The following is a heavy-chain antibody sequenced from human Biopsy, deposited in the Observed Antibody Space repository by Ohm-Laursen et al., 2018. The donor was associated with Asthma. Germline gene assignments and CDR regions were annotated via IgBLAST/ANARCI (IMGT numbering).Heavy chain of an antibody. CDR1: GGSISSYY. D-gene: IGHD6-19*01. CDR2: IYYSGST. J-gene: IGHJ6*02. Sequence: GTLSLTCTVSGGSISSYYWSWIRQPPGKGLEWVGYIYYSGSTNYNPSLKSRVTISVDTSKNQFSLKLSSVTAADTAVYYCASGGIAVAGPSHYYYYYGMDVWGQGTTVTVSS. V-gene: IGHV4-59*01. CDR3: ASGGIAVAGPSHYYYYYGMDV.